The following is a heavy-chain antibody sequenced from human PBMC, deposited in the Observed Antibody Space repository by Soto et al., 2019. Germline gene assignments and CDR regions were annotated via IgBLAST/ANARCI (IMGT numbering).Heavy chain of an antibody. CDR1: GFTFRDYT. CDR3: ARRVNGDLGY. V-gene: IGHV3-23*03. Sequence: EVQLLQSGGGLAQPGGSLTLSCVASGFTFRDYTMSWVRQAPGQVLEWIAVILSDYTTSYEDSVRGRFTISRDTSKNTIYQEMNSLRAEDTDVYYCARRVNGDLGYWGQGALVTVP. J-gene: IGHJ4*02. CDR2: ILSDYTT. D-gene: IGHD2-8*01.